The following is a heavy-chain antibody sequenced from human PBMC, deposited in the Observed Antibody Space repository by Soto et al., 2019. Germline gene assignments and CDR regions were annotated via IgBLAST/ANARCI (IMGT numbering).Heavy chain of an antibody. D-gene: IGHD3-22*01. CDR1: GYTLISYG. Sequence: QVQLVQSGAEVKKPGASVKVSCKASGYTLISYGISWARQAPGQGHEWMRWISGYNGNTKYAQKLQRRVSMTTETSTNTAYMELRSLRSDDTAVYYCARNLRAQIVDYLGQGTLVTVSA. V-gene: IGHV1-18*01. CDR3: ARNLRAQIVDY. J-gene: IGHJ4*02. CDR2: ISGYNGNT.